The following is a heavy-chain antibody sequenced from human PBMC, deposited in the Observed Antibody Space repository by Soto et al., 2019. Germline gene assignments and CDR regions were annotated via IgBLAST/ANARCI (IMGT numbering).Heavy chain of an antibody. CDR3: AKDRSTYYLVPPFDP. Sequence: PGGSLRLSCAASGVTFSSYAMSWVRQAPGKGLEWVSAISGSGGSTYYADSVKGRFTISRDNSKNTLYLQMNSLRAEDTAVYYCAKDRSTYYLVPPFDPCGQGTLVTVSS. CDR2: ISGSGGST. D-gene: IGHD3-10*01. CDR1: GVTFSSYA. J-gene: IGHJ5*02. V-gene: IGHV3-23*01.